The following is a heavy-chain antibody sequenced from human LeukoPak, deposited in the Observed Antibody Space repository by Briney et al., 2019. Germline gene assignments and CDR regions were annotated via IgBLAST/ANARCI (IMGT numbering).Heavy chain of an antibody. CDR3: AKEEAYGYYYDSSGYRFDY. CDR2: ISGSGGST. CDR1: GFTFSSYA. J-gene: IGHJ4*02. D-gene: IGHD3-22*01. Sequence: GGSLRLSCAASGFTFSSYAMSWVRQAPGKGLEWVSAISGSGGSTHSAESVKGRFTISRDNSKNTLYLQVNSLRAKDTAVYYCAKEEAYGYYYDSSGYRFDYWGQGALVTVSS. V-gene: IGHV3-23*01.